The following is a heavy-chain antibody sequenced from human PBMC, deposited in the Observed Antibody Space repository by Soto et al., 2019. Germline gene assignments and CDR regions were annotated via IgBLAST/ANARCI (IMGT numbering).Heavy chain of an antibody. V-gene: IGHV4-61*01. Sequence: SETLSLTCTVSGGSVSSGSYYWSWIRQPPGKGLEWIGYIYYSGSTNYNPSLKSRVTISVDTSKNQFSLKLSSVTAADTAVYYCASLVLQLGYYYGMDVWGQGTKVTVSS. CDR3: ASLVLQLGYYYGMDV. J-gene: IGHJ6*02. CDR2: IYYSGST. D-gene: IGHD4-4*01. CDR1: GGSVSSGSYY.